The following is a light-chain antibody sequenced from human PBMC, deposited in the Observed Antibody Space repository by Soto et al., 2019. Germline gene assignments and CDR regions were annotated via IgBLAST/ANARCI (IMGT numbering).Light chain of an antibody. CDR2: DAS. J-gene: IGKJ3*01. V-gene: IGKV1-33*01. CDR3: HKYDNLQLT. Sequence: DIQMTQSPSSLSASVGDRVTITCQASQHISNYLNWYQQKPGKATMLLIYDASNLKTEVPSRFSRSGSGTDFTVTISSLQPEDIATYYCHKYDNLQLTFGPGTKVDIK. CDR1: QHISNY.